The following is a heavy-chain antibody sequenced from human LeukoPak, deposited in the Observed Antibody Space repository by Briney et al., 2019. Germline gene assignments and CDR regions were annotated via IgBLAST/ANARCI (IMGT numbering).Heavy chain of an antibody. Sequence: EPGGFLRLSCAASGFTVSSNYMTWVRQAPGKGLGWVSVMYTLGNTYYADSVRGRFTISRDNSKNTLYLQMNSLRAEDTAVYYCAGYSGRYPYYMDVWGKGTTVTISS. CDR3: AGYSGRYPYYMDV. D-gene: IGHD1-26*01. V-gene: IGHV3-66*01. CDR2: MYTLGNT. CDR1: GFTVSSNY. J-gene: IGHJ6*03.